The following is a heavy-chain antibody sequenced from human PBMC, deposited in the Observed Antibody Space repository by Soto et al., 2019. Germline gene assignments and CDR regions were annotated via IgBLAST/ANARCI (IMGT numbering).Heavy chain of an antibody. V-gene: IGHV4-31*03. CDR1: GGSISSGAYF. CDR2: IYESGSA. J-gene: IGHJ4*02. CDR3: ARGGDYYDSSGSTFDY. Sequence: QVQLQESGPGLVKPSQTLSLTCTVSGGSISSGAYFWSWFRQHPGKGLEWLGYIYESGSAYYNPSLKRRVTLSVDTSKNHFSLNLSSVTAADTAVYYCARGGDYYDSSGSTFDYWGQGTLVTVSS. D-gene: IGHD3-22*01.